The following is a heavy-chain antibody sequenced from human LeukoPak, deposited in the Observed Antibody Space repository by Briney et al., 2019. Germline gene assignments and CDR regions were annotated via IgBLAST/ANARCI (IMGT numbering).Heavy chain of an antibody. Sequence: GASVKVSCKASGYTFTAYYIHWVRQAPGQGLEWMGWINPNSGGTNYAQKLQGRVTMTRDTSISTAYMELSRLRSDDTALYFCARRCDTSSYYTYYFDYWGQGTLVTVSS. CDR3: ARRCDTSSYYTYYFDY. J-gene: IGHJ4*02. CDR1: GYTFTAYY. CDR2: INPNSGGT. V-gene: IGHV1-2*02. D-gene: IGHD3-22*01.